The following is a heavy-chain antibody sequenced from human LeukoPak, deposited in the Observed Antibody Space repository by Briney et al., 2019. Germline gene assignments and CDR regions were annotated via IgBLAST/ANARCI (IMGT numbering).Heavy chain of an antibody. CDR1: GFTFSSYA. CDR3: ARRGSSGWYDY. CDR2: ISGGGPVT. Sequence: GGSLRLSCAASGFTFSSYAMSWVRQAPGKGLECVSAISGGGPVTYYTDSVKGRFTIPRDNSKNTLYLEMNSLRAEDTAVYYCARRGSSGWYDYWGQGTLVTVSS. J-gene: IGHJ4*02. D-gene: IGHD6-19*01. V-gene: IGHV3-23*01.